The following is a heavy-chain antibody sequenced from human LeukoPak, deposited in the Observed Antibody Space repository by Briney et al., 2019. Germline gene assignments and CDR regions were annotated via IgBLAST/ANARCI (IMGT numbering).Heavy chain of an antibody. Sequence: PGGSLRLSCAASGFTFSSYSMNWVRQAPGQGLEWVSYITSSSSTIFYADSAKGRFTISRDNAKNSLYLQMNSLRTEDTALYYCARGRWFGESPFDYWGQGTLVTVSS. CDR1: GFTFSSYS. V-gene: IGHV3-48*04. CDR3: ARGRWFGESPFDY. D-gene: IGHD3-10*01. J-gene: IGHJ4*02. CDR2: ITSSSSTI.